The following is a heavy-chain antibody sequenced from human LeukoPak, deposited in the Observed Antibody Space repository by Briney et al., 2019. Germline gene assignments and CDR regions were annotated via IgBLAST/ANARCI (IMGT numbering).Heavy chain of an antibody. J-gene: IGHJ5*02. D-gene: IGHD4-23*01. CDR1: GFSFSSYA. CDR2: IHYSGTT. V-gene: IGHV4-39*01. CDR3: VTYGGNGPYNWFDP. Sequence: GSLRLSCAASGFSFSSYAMSWVRQAPGKVREWIGSIHYSGTTSYNPSLKSRVTISVDTSKNPFSLKLSSVTAAHTAVYYCVTYGGNGPYNWFDPWGQRTLVTVSS.